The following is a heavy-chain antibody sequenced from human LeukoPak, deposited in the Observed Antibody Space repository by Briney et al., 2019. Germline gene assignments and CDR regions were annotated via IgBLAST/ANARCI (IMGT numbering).Heavy chain of an antibody. V-gene: IGHV3-23*01. D-gene: IGHD1-7*01. CDR1: GFIFSTYA. CDR2: ISGSGGYT. Sequence: GGSLRLSCAASGFIFSTYAMSWVRQAPGKGLEWVAAISGSGGYTYYADSVKGRFTISRDSSSNMLYLQMNSPRAGDTAVYYCAKSAKTGTTLIYFDYWGQGTLVSVSS. J-gene: IGHJ4*02. CDR3: AKSAKTGTTLIYFDY.